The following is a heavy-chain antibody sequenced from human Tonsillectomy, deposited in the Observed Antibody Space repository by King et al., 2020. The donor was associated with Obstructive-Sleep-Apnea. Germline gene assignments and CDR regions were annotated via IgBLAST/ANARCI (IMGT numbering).Heavy chain of an antibody. D-gene: IGHD3-9*01. V-gene: IGHV3-49*01. CDR3: TAELRYFDPPNY. J-gene: IGHJ4*02. CDR2: SRKQAYGGTT. CDR1: GFSLGDYA. Sequence: VQLVESGGGLVQPGQSLRLSCTTSGFSLGDYALSWFRQAPGKGLEGVGFSRKQAYGGTTEYAASVKGRFTIARDGSKSIAYLQMNSLKPEDTAVYYCTAELRYFDPPNYWGQGTLVIVSS.